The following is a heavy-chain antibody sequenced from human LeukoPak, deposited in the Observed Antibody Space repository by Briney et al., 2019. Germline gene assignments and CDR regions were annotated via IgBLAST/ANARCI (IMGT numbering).Heavy chain of an antibody. J-gene: IGHJ4*02. CDR3: ASGIPPSGLLLWFGELI. D-gene: IGHD3-10*01. CDR1: GGSISSSSYY. V-gene: IGHV4-39*01. CDR2: IYYSGST. Sequence: ETLSLTCTVSGGSISSSSYYWGWIRQPPGKGLEWIVSIYYSGSTYYNPSLKSRVTISVDTSKNQFSLKLSSVTAADTAVYYCASGIPPSGLLLWFGELIWGQGTLVTVSS.